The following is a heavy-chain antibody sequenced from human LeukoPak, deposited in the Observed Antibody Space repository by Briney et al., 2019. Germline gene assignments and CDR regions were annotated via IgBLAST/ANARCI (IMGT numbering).Heavy chain of an antibody. Sequence: LSLTCTVSGGSISSSNFYWGWVRQAPGKGLEWVSDIDSGSNNIHYADSVKGRFTISRDDAKNSLYLQMDSLRAEDTAVYYCARRFDYWGQGTLVTVSS. J-gene: IGHJ4*02. V-gene: IGHV3-11*04. CDR2: IDSGSNNI. CDR1: GGSISSSN. CDR3: ARRFDY.